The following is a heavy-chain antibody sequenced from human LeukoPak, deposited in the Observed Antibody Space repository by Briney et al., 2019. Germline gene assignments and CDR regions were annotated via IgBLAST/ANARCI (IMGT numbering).Heavy chain of an antibody. J-gene: IGHJ6*03. CDR2: IYYSGST. D-gene: IGHD6-6*01. CDR1: GGSISSYY. Sequence: PSETLSLTCTVSGGSISSYYWSWIRQPPGKGLEWIGYIYYSGSTNYNPSLKSRVTISVDTSKNQFSLKLSSVTAADTAVYYCARDEYGDYYYYMDVWGKGTTVTVSS. CDR3: ARDEYGDYYYYMDV. V-gene: IGHV4-59*12.